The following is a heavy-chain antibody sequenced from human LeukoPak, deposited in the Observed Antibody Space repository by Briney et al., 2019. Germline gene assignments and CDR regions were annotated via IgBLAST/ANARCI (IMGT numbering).Heavy chain of an antibody. V-gene: IGHV3-48*01. D-gene: IGHD3-16*01. J-gene: IGHJ4*02. CDR1: GFTFSSYS. CDR3: ARARGGLNFDY. CDR2: ISSSSSTI. Sequence: GSLRLSCAASGFTFSSYSMNWVRQAPGKGLEWVSYISSSSSTIYYAGSVKGRFTISRDNAKNSLYLQMNSLRAEDTAVYYCARARGGLNFDYWGQGTLVTVSS.